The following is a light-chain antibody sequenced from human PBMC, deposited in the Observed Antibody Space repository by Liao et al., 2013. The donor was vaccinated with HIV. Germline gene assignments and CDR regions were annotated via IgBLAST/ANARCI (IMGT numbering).Light chain of an antibody. J-gene: IGLJ1*01. CDR2: YDS. V-gene: IGLV3-21*01. CDR1: KIGGKS. Sequence: SYELTQPPSVSVAPGKTATMTCGGNKIGGKSVHWYQQQPGQAPVLVISYDSERPSGIPERFSGSNSGNTATLTISGTQAMDEADYYCQAWDSSTASYVFGTGTKVTVL. CDR3: QAWDSSTASYV.